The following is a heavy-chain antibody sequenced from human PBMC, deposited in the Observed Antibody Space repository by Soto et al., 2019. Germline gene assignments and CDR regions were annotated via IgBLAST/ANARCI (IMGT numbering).Heavy chain of an antibody. D-gene: IGHD2-15*01. V-gene: IGHV3-74*01. CDR3: ARGLRNYYGTDV. J-gene: IGHJ6*02. Sequence: VQLVESGGGLVQPGGSLRLSCAASGFTFTTYWMHWVRQVPGKGLVWVSRINSDETTTNYADSVKGRFTVSRDNAKNTLYLQMNSLRVEDTAVYYCARGLRNYYGTDVWGQGTTVIVSS. CDR2: INSDETTT. CDR1: GFTFTTYW.